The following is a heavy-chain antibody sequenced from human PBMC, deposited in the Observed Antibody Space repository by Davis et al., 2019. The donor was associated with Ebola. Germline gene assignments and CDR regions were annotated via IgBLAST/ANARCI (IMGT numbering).Heavy chain of an antibody. D-gene: IGHD6-13*01. Sequence: MPSETLSLTCTVSGGSISSYYWSWIRQPPGKGLEWIGEINHSGSTNYNPSLKSRVTISVDTSKNQFSLKLSSVTAADTAVYYCARIAAAGTPLYYYYGMDVWGQGTTVTVSS. V-gene: IGHV4-34*01. CDR1: GGSISSYY. CDR2: INHSGST. CDR3: ARIAAAGTPLYYYYGMDV. J-gene: IGHJ6*02.